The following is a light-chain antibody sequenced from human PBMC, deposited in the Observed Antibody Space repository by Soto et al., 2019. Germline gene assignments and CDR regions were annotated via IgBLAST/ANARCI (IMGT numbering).Light chain of an antibody. CDR2: DAS. Sequence: EIVLAQSPATLTLSPGERATLSCRASQSVSISLAWYQQKRGQAPRLLIYDASNRATGVPARFSGSGSGTDFTLTVSSLEPEDFALYYCQQRSNWPPEITFGQGTRLEI. V-gene: IGKV3-11*01. CDR1: QSVSIS. J-gene: IGKJ5*01. CDR3: QQRSNWPPEIT.